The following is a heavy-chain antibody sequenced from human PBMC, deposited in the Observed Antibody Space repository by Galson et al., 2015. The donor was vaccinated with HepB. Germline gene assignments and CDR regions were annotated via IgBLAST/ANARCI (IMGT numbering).Heavy chain of an antibody. D-gene: IGHD3-22*01. Sequence: SLRLSCAVSGFTFSNNAMTWVRQAPGMGLEGVSGISASGDSTYYADSLQGRLTISRDNSMNTLYLQMSSLRAEDTAVYYCAKVGFDSSGYKYFDYGGQGALVTVSS. CDR1: GFTFSNNA. CDR3: AKVGFDSSGYKYFDY. J-gene: IGHJ4*02. V-gene: IGHV3-23*01. CDR2: ISASGDST.